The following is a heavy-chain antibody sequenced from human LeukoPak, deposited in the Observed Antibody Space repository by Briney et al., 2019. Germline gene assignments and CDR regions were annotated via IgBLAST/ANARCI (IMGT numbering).Heavy chain of an antibody. D-gene: IGHD6-19*01. CDR2: IIPNSGGT. Sequence: ASVKVSCKASGYIFTDYYIHWVRQAPGRGLEWMGWIIPNSGGTNYAQKFQGRVTMTRDTSITTAYMELSSLRSDDTAVYYCARSTSAWYDGYYFDYWGQGTLVTVSS. CDR3: ARSTSAWYDGYYFDY. J-gene: IGHJ4*02. V-gene: IGHV1-2*02. CDR1: GYIFTDYY.